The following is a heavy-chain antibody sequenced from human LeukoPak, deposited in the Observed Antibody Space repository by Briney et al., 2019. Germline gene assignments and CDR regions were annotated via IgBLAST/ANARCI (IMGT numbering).Heavy chain of an antibody. Sequence: ASVKVSCKASGYTFTSYYMHWVRQAPGQGREWMGIINPSGGSTSYAQKFQGRVTMTRDTSTSTVYMELSSLRSEDTAGYYCARVHRSEGIAAAGTGAFDIWGQGTMVTVSS. D-gene: IGHD6-13*01. CDR3: ARVHRSEGIAAAGTGAFDI. V-gene: IGHV1-46*01. CDR2: INPSGGST. J-gene: IGHJ3*02. CDR1: GYTFTSYY.